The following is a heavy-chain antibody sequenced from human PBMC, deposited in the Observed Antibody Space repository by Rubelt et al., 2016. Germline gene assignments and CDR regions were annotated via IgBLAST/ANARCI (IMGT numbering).Heavy chain of an antibody. CDR1: GFTFSSYS. J-gene: IGHJ3*02. Sequence: GGSLRLSCAASGFTFSSYSMNWVRQAPGKGLEWVSSISSSSSYIYYADSVKGRFTISRDNSKNTLYLQMNSLRDEDTAVYYCARGRVVEMATIGCAFDIWGQGTMVTVSS. CDR2: ISSSSSYI. V-gene: IGHV3-21*01. D-gene: IGHD5-24*01. CDR3: ARGRVVEMATIGCAFDI.